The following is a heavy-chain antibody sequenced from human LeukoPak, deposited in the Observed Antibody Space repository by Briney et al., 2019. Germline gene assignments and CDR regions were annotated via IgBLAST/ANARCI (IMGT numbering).Heavy chain of an antibody. D-gene: IGHD6-13*01. V-gene: IGHV1-8*01. J-gene: IGHJ6*02. Sequence: ASVKVSCKASGYTFTSYDINWVRQATGQGLGWMGWMNPNSGNTGYAQKFQGRVTMTRNTSISTAYMELSSLRSEDTAVYYCARGLRAAGTNYYYYGMDVWGQGTTVTVSS. CDR2: MNPNSGNT. CDR3: ARGLRAAGTNYYYYGMDV. CDR1: GYTFTSYD.